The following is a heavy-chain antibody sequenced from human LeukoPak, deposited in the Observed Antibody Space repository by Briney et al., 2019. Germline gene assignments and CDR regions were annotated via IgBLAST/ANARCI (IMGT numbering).Heavy chain of an antibody. CDR3: ARAWSGILAYDAFDI. J-gene: IGHJ3*02. Sequence: SVKVSCKASGGALSSSAVSWRRLAPGQGLEWLGGIIPIYDSADYAQRFQGRVKISTDESTSTLFLELSSLTPEDTAVYYCARAWSGILAYDAFDIWGQGTMIIVSS. V-gene: IGHV1-69*05. CDR2: IIPIYDSA. D-gene: IGHD3-3*01. CDR1: GGALSSSA.